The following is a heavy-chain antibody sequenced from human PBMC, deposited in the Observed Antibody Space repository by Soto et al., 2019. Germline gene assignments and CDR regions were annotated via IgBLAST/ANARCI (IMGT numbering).Heavy chain of an antibody. V-gene: IGHV1-69*01. CDR2: ISPIFGTA. Sequence: QVQLVQSGAEVKKPGSSVKVSCKASGGTFSSYAISWVRQAPGQGLEWRGGISPIFGTANYAQKFQGRVTITADESTSTADMELSSLRSEDTAVYYCSSLGRRDGQTTTVWFYPWGQGTLVTVSS. J-gene: IGHJ5*02. CDR1: GGTFSSYA. D-gene: IGHD4-4*01. CDR3: SSLGRRDGQTTTVWFYP.